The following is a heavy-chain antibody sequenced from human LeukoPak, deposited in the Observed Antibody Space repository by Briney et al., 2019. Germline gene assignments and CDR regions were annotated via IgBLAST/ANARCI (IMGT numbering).Heavy chain of an antibody. CDR1: GYTFTSYG. CDR2: ISAYNGNT. J-gene: IGHJ4*02. D-gene: IGHD3-9*01. Sequence: GASVKVSCKASGYTFTSYGISWVRQAPGQGLEWMGWISAYNGNTNYAQKLQGRVTMTTDTSTSAAYMELRSLRSDDTAVYYCARGVLRYFDWPVWYYFDYWGQGTLVTVSS. V-gene: IGHV1-18*01. CDR3: ARGVLRYFDWPVWYYFDY.